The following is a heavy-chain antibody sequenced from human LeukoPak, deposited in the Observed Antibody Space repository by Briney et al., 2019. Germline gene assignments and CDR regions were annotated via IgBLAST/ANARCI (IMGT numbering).Heavy chain of an antibody. V-gene: IGHV5-51*01. D-gene: IGHD6-13*01. Sequence: GESLKISCKGSGYSFTSYWIGWVRQVPGKGLEWMGIIYPGDSDTRYSPSFQGQVTISADRSISTAFLQWSSLKASDTAMYYCARTQTGSIAAAGNWGQGTLVTVSS. J-gene: IGHJ4*02. CDR2: IYPGDSDT. CDR3: ARTQTGSIAAAGN. CDR1: GYSFTSYW.